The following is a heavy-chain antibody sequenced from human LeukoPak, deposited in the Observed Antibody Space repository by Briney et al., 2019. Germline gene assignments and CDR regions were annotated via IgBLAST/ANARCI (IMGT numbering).Heavy chain of an antibody. Sequence: PGRSLRLSWATSGXTFSNYGVHWVRQAPGKGLEWVAVVSYEGKSQYYADSVRGRFTISRDNSKNTLYLQMNSLRGEDAAVYYCAKEGTAQISTWYDYWGQGTLVTVSS. CDR2: VSYEGKSQ. V-gene: IGHV3-30*18. J-gene: IGHJ4*02. D-gene: IGHD6-13*01. CDR3: AKEGTAQISTWYDY. CDR1: GXTFSNYG.